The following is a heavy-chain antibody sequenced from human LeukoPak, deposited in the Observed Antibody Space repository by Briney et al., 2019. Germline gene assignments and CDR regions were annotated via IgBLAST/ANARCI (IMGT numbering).Heavy chain of an antibody. V-gene: IGHV4-39*02. Sequence: NPSETLSLTCTVSGDSISSSHYYWGWIRQSPGKGLEWIGSIYSRGETHYNPSLNSRVTIFLDTSKNRFSLNLISVTATDTAVYYCVRDYSNFVQGDWGQGTLVTVSS. CDR3: VRDYSNFVQGD. J-gene: IGHJ4*02. CDR1: GDSISSSHYY. D-gene: IGHD4-11*01. CDR2: IYSRGET.